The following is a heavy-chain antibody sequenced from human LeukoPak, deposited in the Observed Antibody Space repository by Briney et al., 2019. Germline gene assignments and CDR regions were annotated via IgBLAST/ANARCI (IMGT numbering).Heavy chain of an antibody. Sequence: GGSLRLSCAASGFTFSRYWMSWVRQAPGKGLEWVANIKQDGSEKYYVDSVKGRFTISRDNAKNSLYMQMNSMRAEDTAVYYGARSVDTAMAYYYYYMDVWGKGTTVTVSS. J-gene: IGHJ6*03. CDR2: IKQDGSEK. CDR1: GFTFSRYW. V-gene: IGHV3-7*01. CDR3: ARSVDTAMAYYYYYMDV. D-gene: IGHD5-18*01.